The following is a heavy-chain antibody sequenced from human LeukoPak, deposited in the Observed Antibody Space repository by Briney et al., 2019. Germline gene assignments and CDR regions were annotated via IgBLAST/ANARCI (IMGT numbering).Heavy chain of an antibody. Sequence: SETLSLTCTVSGDSMNNYYWSWIRQAPGRGREYIGYTHYSGSTNYNPSLKSRVTISIDTSKSQFSLKLTSVTAADTAVYYCARFEVASGAADWGQGTLVTVSS. CDR1: GDSMNNYY. V-gene: IGHV4-59*08. J-gene: IGHJ4*02. CDR3: ARFEVASGAAD. CDR2: THYSGST. D-gene: IGHD6-13*01.